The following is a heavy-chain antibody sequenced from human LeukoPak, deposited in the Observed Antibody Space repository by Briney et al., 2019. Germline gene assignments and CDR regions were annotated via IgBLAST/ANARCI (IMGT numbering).Heavy chain of an antibody. D-gene: IGHD6-19*01. J-gene: IGHJ5*02. V-gene: IGHV3-30*18. Sequence: GGSLRLSCEASGVTFSSYGMHWVRQAPGKGLEWVAVISYDGSNKYYADSVKGRFTISRDNSKNTLYLQMNSLRAEDTAVYYCAKVRSGSGWSWGQGTLVTVSS. CDR3: AKVRSGSGWS. CDR1: GVTFSSYG. CDR2: ISYDGSNK.